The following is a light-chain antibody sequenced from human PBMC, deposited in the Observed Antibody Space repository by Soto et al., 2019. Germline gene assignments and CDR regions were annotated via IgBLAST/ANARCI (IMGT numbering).Light chain of an antibody. Sequence: ELVLTQSPGTLSLSPGARATLSCRASQSVSSSYLAWYQQKPGQAPRLLIYGASSRATGIPDRFSGIGSGTDFTLTISRLEPEDVEVYDCQQYGSSSWTFGQGTKVDIK. CDR2: GAS. CDR3: QQYGSSSWT. J-gene: IGKJ1*01. V-gene: IGKV3-20*01. CDR1: QSVSSSY.